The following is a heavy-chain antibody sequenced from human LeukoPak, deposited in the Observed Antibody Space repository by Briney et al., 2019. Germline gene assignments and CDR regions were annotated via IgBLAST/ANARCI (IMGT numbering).Heavy chain of an antibody. D-gene: IGHD1-1*01. Sequence: GGSLRLSRAASGFTFSRYAMSWVRQAPGKGLEWVSAISGSGNATYYADSAKGRFTISRDNSKNTLYLQMNSLRAEDTAVYYCARDTTYYGMDVWGQGTTVTVSS. J-gene: IGHJ6*02. CDR3: ARDTTYYGMDV. V-gene: IGHV3-23*01. CDR1: GFTFSRYA. CDR2: ISGSGNAT.